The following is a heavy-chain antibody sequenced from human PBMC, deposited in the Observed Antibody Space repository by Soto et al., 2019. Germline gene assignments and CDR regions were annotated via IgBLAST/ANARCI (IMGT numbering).Heavy chain of an antibody. V-gene: IGHV3-23*01. CDR1: GFTFSSYA. CDR2: ISGSGGST. J-gene: IGHJ4*02. Sequence: EVQLLESGGGLVQPGGSLRLSCAASGFTFSSYAMNWVRQAPGKGLEWVSVISGSGGSTYYADSVKGRFTISRDNSKNTLYLQMNSLRAEDTAVYYCARRNSGWYFVYWGQGTLVTVSS. CDR3: ARRNSGWYFVY. D-gene: IGHD6-19*01.